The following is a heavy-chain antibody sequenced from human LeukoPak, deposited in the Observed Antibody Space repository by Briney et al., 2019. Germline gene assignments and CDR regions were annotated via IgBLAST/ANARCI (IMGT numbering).Heavy chain of an antibody. D-gene: IGHD3-10*01. CDR3: AKEEVGSRSIDY. J-gene: IGHJ4*02. V-gene: IGHV3-30*02. CDR2: IRYDGSNK. Sequence: GGSLRLSCAASGFTFSSYGIHWVRQAPGKGLEWVALIRYDGSNKYYADSVKGRFTISRDNSKNTLYLQMNSLRAEDTAVYYCAKEEVGSRSIDYWGQGTLVTVSS. CDR1: GFTFSSYG.